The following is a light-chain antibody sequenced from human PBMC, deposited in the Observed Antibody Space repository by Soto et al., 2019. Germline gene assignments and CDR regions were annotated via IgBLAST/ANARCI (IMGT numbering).Light chain of an antibody. V-gene: IGKV3-20*01. J-gene: IGKJ1*01. CDR1: QTVPSNY. CDR3: QQYRTSPPTWT. CDR2: GAS. Sequence: EIVLTQSPGTLSLSPGERATLSCRASQTVPSNYLAWYQQKSGQTPRLLIYGASSRATGIPDRFSGSGSGTDFTLTIRRLEPEDFAVYYCQQYRTSPPTWTFGQGTKVDIK.